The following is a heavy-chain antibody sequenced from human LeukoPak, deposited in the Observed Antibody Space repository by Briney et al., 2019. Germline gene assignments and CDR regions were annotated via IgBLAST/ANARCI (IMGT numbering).Heavy chain of an antibody. V-gene: IGHV3-23*01. CDR1: GFTFSSAA. CDR2: IGSSGGST. D-gene: IGHD5-24*01. Sequence: GGSLRLSCAASGFTFSSAAMTWVRHAPAKGLEWVSLIGSSGGSTYYADSVKGRFTISRDNSKNTLSLQMNSLRVEDTAIYYCAKDIQLSTWGLGTMVTVSS. CDR3: AKDIQLST. J-gene: IGHJ3*01.